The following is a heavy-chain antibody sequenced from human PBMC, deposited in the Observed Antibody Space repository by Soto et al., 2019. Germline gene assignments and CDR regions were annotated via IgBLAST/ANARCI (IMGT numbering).Heavy chain of an antibody. CDR3: ARGSVSFDS. D-gene: IGHD3-10*01. J-gene: IGHJ4*02. CDR2: INAGDGNT. CDR1: GYIFTNYA. V-gene: IGHV1-3*01. Sequence: QVHLMQSGAEVKKPGASVNVSCKASGYIFTNYAIHWVRQAPGQRLEWMGRINAGDGNTRYSQNFQDRVTITRDTSASTAYMQLSSLTSEDSTLYFCARGSVSFDSWGQGTLVTVSS.